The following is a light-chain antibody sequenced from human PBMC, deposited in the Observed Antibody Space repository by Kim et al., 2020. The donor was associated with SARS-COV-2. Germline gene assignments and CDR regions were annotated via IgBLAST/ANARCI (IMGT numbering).Light chain of an antibody. CDR3: QQYNKWPLT. CDR2: GAY. Sequence: VSPGEGATLSCRASQSVTNNLAWYQQKPGQAPRLLSYGAYTRASGIPARISGSGSGTEFTLTISSLQSEDFAVYYCQQYNKWPLTFGGGTKVDIK. CDR1: QSVTNN. J-gene: IGKJ4*01. V-gene: IGKV3-15*01.